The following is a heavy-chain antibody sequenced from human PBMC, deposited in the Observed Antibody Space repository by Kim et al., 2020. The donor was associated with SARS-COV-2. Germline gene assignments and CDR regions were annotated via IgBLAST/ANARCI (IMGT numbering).Heavy chain of an antibody. D-gene: IGHD3-3*01. CDR3: ARGEYYDFWSGYYCDY. Sequence: DSVKGRFTIARDNSKTTLYLQMNSLRAENTAVYYWARGEYYDFWSGYYCDYWGQGTLVTVSS. J-gene: IGHJ4*02. V-gene: IGHV3-30*07.